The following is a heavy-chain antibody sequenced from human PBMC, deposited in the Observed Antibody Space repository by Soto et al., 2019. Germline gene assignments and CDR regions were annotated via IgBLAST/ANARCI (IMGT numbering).Heavy chain of an antibody. J-gene: IGHJ5*01. CDR1: GFKFHDYA. V-gene: IGHV3-9*01. CDR3: AKDVKFYYDSSGSFDS. Sequence: SLRLSYAASGFKFHDYAIHWVRQAPGKGLEWVSGISWNSGSIGYADSVKGRFTISRDNAKNSLYLQMNSLRPEDTALYYCAKDVKFYYDSSGSFDSWGQGTLVTVSS. D-gene: IGHD3-22*01. CDR2: ISWNSGSI.